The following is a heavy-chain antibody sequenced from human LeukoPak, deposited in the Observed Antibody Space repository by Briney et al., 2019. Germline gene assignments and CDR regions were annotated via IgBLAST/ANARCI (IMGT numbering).Heavy chain of an antibody. Sequence: SETLSLTCTVSGGSIGTYSWNWIRQPPGKGLEWIGYIYYSGSTNYNPSLKSRVTISVDTSKNQFSLKLSSVTAADTAVYYCGGGVVPATHYYYGMDVWGQGTTVTVSS. CDR1: GGSIGTYS. V-gene: IGHV4-59*01. CDR3: GGGVVPATHYYYGMDV. J-gene: IGHJ6*02. D-gene: IGHD2-2*01. CDR2: IYYSGST.